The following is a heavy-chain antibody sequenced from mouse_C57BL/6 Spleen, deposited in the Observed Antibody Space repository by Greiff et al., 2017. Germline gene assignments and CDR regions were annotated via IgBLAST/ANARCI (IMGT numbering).Heavy chain of an antibody. J-gene: IGHJ4*01. V-gene: IGHV1-76*01. CDR1: GYTFTDYY. D-gene: IGHD1-1*01. CDR3: ARPDYYGSSPYAMDY. CDR2: IYPGSGNT. Sequence: QVQLQQSGAELVRPGASVKLSCKASGYTFTDYYINWVKQRPGQGLEWIARIYPGSGNTYYNEKFKGKATLTAEKSSSTAYMQLSSLTSEDSAVYFCARPDYYGSSPYAMDYWGQGTSVTVSS.